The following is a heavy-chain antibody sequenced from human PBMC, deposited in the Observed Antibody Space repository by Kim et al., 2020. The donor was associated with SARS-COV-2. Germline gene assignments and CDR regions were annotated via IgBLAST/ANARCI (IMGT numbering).Heavy chain of an antibody. CDR1: GGSFSGYY. D-gene: IGHD1-26*01. V-gene: IGHV4-34*01. CDR2: INHSGST. CDR3: ARISGSYSSFDY. Sequence: SETLSLTCAVYGGSFSGYYWSWIRQPPGKGLEWIGEINHSGSTNYNPSLKSRVTISVDTSKNQFSLKLSSVTAADTAVYYCARISGSYSSFDYWGQGTLV. J-gene: IGHJ4*02.